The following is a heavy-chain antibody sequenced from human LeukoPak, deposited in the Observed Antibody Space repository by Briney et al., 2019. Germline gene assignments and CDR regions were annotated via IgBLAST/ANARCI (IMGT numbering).Heavy chain of an antibody. Sequence: PSETLSLTCTVSGGSISSYYWSWIRQPPGKGLEWIGYIYYSGSTNYNPSLKSRVTISVDTSKNQFSLKLSSVTAADTAVYYCARGAHYYDSSGFFDYRGQGTLVTVSS. CDR1: GGSISSYY. D-gene: IGHD3-22*01. CDR3: ARGAHYYDSSGFFDY. CDR2: IYYSGST. V-gene: IGHV4-59*01. J-gene: IGHJ4*02.